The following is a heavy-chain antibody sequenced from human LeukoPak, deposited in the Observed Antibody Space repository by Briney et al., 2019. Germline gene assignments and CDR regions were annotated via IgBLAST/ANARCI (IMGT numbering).Heavy chain of an antibody. Sequence: PGGSVRLSCAASGFTCNNYVMHWVRQAPGKGLEWGSSINWNSRRIDYADSVKGRFTISRDNAKNSLYLQMNSLRAEDTALYFCAKESVANNYYFDYWGQGTLVTVSS. J-gene: IGHJ4*02. CDR1: GFTCNNYV. CDR3: AKESVANNYYFDY. CDR2: INWNSRRI. D-gene: IGHD6-19*01. V-gene: IGHV3-9*01.